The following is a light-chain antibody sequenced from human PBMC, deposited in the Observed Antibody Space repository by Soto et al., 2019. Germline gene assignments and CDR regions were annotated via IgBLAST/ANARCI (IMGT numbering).Light chain of an antibody. V-gene: IGKV3-20*01. CDR1: QTVTTSQ. J-gene: IGKJ4*01. CDR2: AAS. Sequence: EVVLTQSPGTLSLSPGERATLSCRASQTVTTSQLTWFQQKPGQAPRLLIYAASIRAAGIPDRFSGSGSGTDLTLTNSRLESEDFAVYYCQQYGSAPFTFGVGTKVEIK. CDR3: QQYGSAPFT.